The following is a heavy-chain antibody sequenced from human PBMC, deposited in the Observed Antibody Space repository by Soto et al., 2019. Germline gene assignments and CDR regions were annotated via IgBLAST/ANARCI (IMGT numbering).Heavy chain of an antibody. CDR3: ARGRTWVY. V-gene: IGHV4-31*03. Sequence: SETLSLTCTVSGGSISSGGYCWSWIRQHPGKGLEWIGYIYYGGSTYYNPSLKSRVTISVDTSKNQFSLKLSSVTAADTAVYYCARGRTWVYWGQGTLVTVYS. D-gene: IGHD1-26*01. J-gene: IGHJ4*02. CDR2: IYYGGST. CDR1: GGSISSGGYC.